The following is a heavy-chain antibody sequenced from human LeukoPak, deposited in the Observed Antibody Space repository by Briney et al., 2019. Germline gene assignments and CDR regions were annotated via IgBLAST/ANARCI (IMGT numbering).Heavy chain of an antibody. J-gene: IGHJ4*02. Sequence: PGGSLRLSCAASGFTVSSNYMSWVRQAPGKGLEWASSIGGSGTSTYYTDSVKGRFTISRDNSNGTLYLQMNSLRAEDTAVYFCAKDESTNSWSPGDYWGQGTQVTVSS. CDR1: GFTVSSNY. V-gene: IGHV3-23*01. CDR2: IGGSGTST. CDR3: AKDESTNSWSPGDY. D-gene: IGHD1-26*01.